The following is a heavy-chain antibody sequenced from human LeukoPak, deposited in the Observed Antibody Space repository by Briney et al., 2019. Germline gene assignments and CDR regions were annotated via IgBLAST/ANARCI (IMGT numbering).Heavy chain of an antibody. CDR1: GGSFSGYY. V-gene: IGHV4-34*01. CDR3: ARPGYSYGYLDY. CDR2: FNHSGST. J-gene: IGHJ4*02. Sequence: SETLALTCAVYGGSFSGYYWSRIRQPPGKGLESIGEFNHSGSTNYNPSLKRRVTISVDTSKNQFSLKLSAVTAADTAVYYCARPGYSYGYLDYWGQGTLVTVSS. D-gene: IGHD5-18*01.